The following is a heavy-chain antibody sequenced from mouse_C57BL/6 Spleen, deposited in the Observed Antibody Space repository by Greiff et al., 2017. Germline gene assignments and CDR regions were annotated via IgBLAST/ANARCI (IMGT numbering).Heavy chain of an antibody. D-gene: IGHD1-1*01. V-gene: IGHV1-53*01. Sequence: QVQLQQPGTELVKPGASVKLSCKASGYTFTSYWMHWVKQRPGQGLEWIGNINPSNGGTNYNEKFKSKGTLTVDKSSSTAYMQLSSLTSEDTAVYYCARVPIYYYGSSCSDYWGQGTTLTVSS. CDR1: GYTFTSYW. CDR3: ARVPIYYYGSSCSDY. CDR2: INPSNGGT. J-gene: IGHJ2*01.